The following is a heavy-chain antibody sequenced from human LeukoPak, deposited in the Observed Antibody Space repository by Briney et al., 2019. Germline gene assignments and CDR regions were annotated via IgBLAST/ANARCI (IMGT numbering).Heavy chain of an antibody. J-gene: IGHJ4*02. Sequence: SETLSLTCTVSGGSISSYCWSWIRQPPGKGLEWIGYIYYSGSTNYNPSLKSRVTISVDTSKNQFSLKLSSVTAADTAVYYCARLLGARGIDYWGQGTLVTVSS. CDR1: GGSISSYC. V-gene: IGHV4-59*08. CDR3: ARLLGARGIDY. D-gene: IGHD1-26*01. CDR2: IYYSGST.